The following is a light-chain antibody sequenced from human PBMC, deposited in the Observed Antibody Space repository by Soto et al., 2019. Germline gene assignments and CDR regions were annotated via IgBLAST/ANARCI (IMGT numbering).Light chain of an antibody. CDR3: QQRSTSPST. V-gene: IGKV1-9*01. J-gene: IGKJ4*01. CDR2: AAS. Sequence: MEFTQAPSSLSASVGERVTITCRASQGIGSYLALYQQKPGEAPKLLIFAASTLQSGVPSRFSGSGSGTDFTLTSSSLQAEDFATYYCQQRSTSPSTFGGGTQVDIK. CDR1: QGIGSY.